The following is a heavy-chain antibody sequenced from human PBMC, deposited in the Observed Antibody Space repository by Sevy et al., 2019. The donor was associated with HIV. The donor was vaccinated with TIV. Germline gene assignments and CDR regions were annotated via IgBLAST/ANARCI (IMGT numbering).Heavy chain of an antibody. CDR1: GFTFSSYW. V-gene: IGHV3-7*03. J-gene: IGHJ6*02. D-gene: IGHD3-3*01. Sequence: GGSLRLSCAASGFTFSSYWMSWVRQAPGKGLEWVANIKQDGSEKYYVDSVKGRFTISRDNAKNSLYLQMNSRRAEDTAVYYCARDPYYDFWSGYYYGMDVWGQGTTVTVSS. CDR2: IKQDGSEK. CDR3: ARDPYYDFWSGYYYGMDV.